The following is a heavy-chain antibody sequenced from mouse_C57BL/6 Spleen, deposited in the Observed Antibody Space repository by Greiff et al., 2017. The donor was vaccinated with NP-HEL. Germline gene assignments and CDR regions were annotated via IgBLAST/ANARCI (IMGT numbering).Heavy chain of an antibody. V-gene: IGHV1-82*01. CDR3: ARVYDGYY. CDR2: IYPGDGDT. D-gene: IGHD2-3*01. Sequence: QVQLKESGPELVKPGASVKISCKASGYAFSSSWMNWVKQRPGKGLEWIGRIYPGDGDTNYNGKFKGKATLTADKSSSTAYMQLSSLTSEDSAVYFCARVYDGYYWGQGTTLTVSS. J-gene: IGHJ2*01. CDR1: GYAFSSSW.